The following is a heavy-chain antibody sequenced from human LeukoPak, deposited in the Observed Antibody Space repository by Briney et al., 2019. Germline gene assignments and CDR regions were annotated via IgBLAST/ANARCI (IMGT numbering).Heavy chain of an antibody. CDR2: IYTSGST. J-gene: IGHJ6*03. D-gene: IGHD6-6*01. CDR3: ARVMYSSSSFGVDYYYYYMDV. V-gene: IGHV4-4*07. Sequence: SETLSLTCTVSGGSISSDYWSWVRQPAGKGLEWLGRIYTSGSTNYNPSLKSRVTISVNTSKNQFSLKLISVPAADTAVYYCARVMYSSSSFGVDYYYYYMDVWGKGTTVTVSS. CDR1: GGSISSDY.